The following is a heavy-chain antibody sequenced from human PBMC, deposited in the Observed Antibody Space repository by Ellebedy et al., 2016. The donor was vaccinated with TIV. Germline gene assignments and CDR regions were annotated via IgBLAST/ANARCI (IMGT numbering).Heavy chain of an antibody. J-gene: IGHJ6*02. CDR3: ASFSSSWYPYYYGMDV. CDR2: ISGSGGST. D-gene: IGHD6-13*01. V-gene: IGHV3-23*01. Sequence: GESLKISXAASGFTFSSYAMSWVRQAPGKGLEWVSAISGSGGSTYYADSVKGRFTISRDNSKNTLYLQMNSLRAEDTAVYYCASFSSSWYPYYYGMDVWGQGTTVTVSS. CDR1: GFTFSSYA.